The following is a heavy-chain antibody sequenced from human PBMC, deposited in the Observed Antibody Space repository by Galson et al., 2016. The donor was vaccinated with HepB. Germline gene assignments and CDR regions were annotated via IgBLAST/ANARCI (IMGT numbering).Heavy chain of an antibody. D-gene: IGHD1-7*01. CDR1: GFTFSTYW. V-gene: IGHV3-7*03. J-gene: IGHJ4*02. Sequence: SLRLSCAASGFTFSTYWMNWVRQAPGKGLEWLANIKQDGSEEYYVDSVRGRFTISRDNAKNSLSLQMNNLRAEDTAGYYCARGSERFNWNSGSPFWGQGTVVTVSS. CDR3: ARGSERFNWNSGSPF. CDR2: IKQDGSEE.